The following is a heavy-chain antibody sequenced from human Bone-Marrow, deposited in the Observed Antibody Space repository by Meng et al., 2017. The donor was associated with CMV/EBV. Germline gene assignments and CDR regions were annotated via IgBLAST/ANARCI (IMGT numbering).Heavy chain of an antibody. J-gene: IGHJ4*02. CDR3: AREPASRNFDY. D-gene: IGHD1-14*01. CDR2: ISSSGSAI. CDR1: GFSFSDYY. V-gene: IGHV3-11*04. Sequence: GESLKISCAASGFSFSDYYMSWIRQAPGKGLEWVSYISSSGSAIYYTDSVKGRFTISRDNAKNSLYLQMNSLRAEDTAVYYCAREPASRNFDYWGQGTLVSLL.